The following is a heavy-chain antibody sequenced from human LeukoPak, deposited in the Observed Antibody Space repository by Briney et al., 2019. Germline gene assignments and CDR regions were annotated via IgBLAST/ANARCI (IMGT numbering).Heavy chain of an antibody. CDR1: GYSINSDYY. V-gene: IGHV4-38-2*02. Sequence: PSETLSLTCTVSGYSINSDYYWGWIRQSPGKGLEWIGSIYHSVSTYYSPSLKSRVTISVDTSKNQFSLKLSSVTAADTAVYYCARGSPSSPLDYWGQGTLVTVSS. CDR3: ARGSPSSPLDY. J-gene: IGHJ4*02. CDR2: IYHSVST. D-gene: IGHD6-6*01.